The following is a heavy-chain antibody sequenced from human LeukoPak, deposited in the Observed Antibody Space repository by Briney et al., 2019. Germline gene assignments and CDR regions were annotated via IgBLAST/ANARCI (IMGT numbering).Heavy chain of an antibody. V-gene: IGHV3-23*01. CDR2: ISGSGGST. J-gene: IGHJ5*02. CDR1: GVTXXXYA. D-gene: IGHD1-26*01. CDR3: AKEGEWELPGNWFDP. Sequence: GVTXXXYAMXWVRQAPGKGLEWGSAISGSGGSTYYADSVKGRFTISRDNSKNTLYLQMNSLRAEDTAVYYCAKEGEWELPGNWFDPWGQGTLVTVSS.